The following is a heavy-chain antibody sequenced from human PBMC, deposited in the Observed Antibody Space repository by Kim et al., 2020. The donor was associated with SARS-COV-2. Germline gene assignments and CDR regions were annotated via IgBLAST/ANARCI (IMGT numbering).Heavy chain of an antibody. J-gene: IGHJ3*02. CDR3: AFRAFDI. V-gene: IGHV3-33*05. CDR2: ISYDGSKK. Sequence: GGSLRLSCAASGFTFSSYGMHWVRQAPGKGLEWVAVISYDGSKKYYADSVKGRFTISRDNSKNTLYLQMNSLRAEDTAVYYCAFRAFDIWGQGTMVTVSS. CDR1: GFTFSSYG.